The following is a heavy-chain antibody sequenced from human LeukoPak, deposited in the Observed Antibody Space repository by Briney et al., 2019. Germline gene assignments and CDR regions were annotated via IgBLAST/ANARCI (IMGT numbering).Heavy chain of an antibody. CDR3: ARAPAYYYDSSGYSNDFDS. CDR1: GYTFNSYA. CDR2: INAGNGNT. V-gene: IGHV1-3*01. D-gene: IGHD3-22*01. J-gene: IGHJ4*02. Sequence: ASAKVSCKASGYTFNSYAMHWVRQAPGQRLEWMGWINAGNGNTKYSQKFRGRVTITRDTSASTAYMELSSLTSEDTAVYYCARAPAYYYDSSGYSNDFDSWGQGTLVTVSS.